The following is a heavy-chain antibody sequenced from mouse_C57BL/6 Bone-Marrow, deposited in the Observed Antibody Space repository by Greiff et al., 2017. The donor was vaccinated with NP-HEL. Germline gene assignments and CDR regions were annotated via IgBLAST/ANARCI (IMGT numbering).Heavy chain of an antibody. CDR3: AKGNWAPYAMDY. CDR2: INPNNGGT. D-gene: IGHD4-1*01. Sequence: VQLQQSGPELVKPGASVKMSCKASGYTFTDYNMHWVKQSHGKSLEWIGYINPNNGGTSYNQKFKGKATLTVNKSSSTAYMELRSLTSEDSAVYYCAKGNWAPYAMDYWGQGTSVTVSS. V-gene: IGHV1-22*01. CDR1: GYTFTDYN. J-gene: IGHJ4*01.